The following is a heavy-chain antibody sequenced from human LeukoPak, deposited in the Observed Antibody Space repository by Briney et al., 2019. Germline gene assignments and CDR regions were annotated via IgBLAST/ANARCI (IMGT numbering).Heavy chain of an antibody. CDR2: IYYSGST. CDR1: GGSISSGGYY. J-gene: IGHJ4*02. Sequence: PSETLSLTCTVSGGSISSGGYYWSWIRQHPGKGLEWIGYIYYSGSTYYNPSLKSRVTISVDTSKNQFSLKLSSVTAADTAVYYCARERVGYCSGGSCRYFDYWGQGTLVTVSS. CDR3: ARERVGYCSGGSCRYFDY. D-gene: IGHD2-15*01. V-gene: IGHV4-31*03.